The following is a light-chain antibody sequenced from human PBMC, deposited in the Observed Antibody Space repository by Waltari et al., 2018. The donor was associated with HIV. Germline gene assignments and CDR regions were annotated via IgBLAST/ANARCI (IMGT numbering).Light chain of an antibody. V-gene: IGLV3-10*01. CDR3: YSTDSSGNHRV. CDR1: ALPKTY. CDR2: VDT. Sequence: SYELTQPPSASVSPGQPARIPCSGAALPKTYASWYQQKSGQAPVLVIYVDTKRPSGIPERFSGSSSGTMATLTISGAQVEDEADYYCYSTDSSGNHRVFGGGTKLTVL. J-gene: IGLJ3*02.